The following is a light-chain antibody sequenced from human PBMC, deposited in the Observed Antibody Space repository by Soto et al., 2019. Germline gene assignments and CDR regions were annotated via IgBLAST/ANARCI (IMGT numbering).Light chain of an antibody. CDR2: GAS. V-gene: IGKV3-20*01. CDR3: QPYGRLPT. Sequence: TMSPATVSLTTGERATLSCRASQSINSNLAWYQQKPGQGLRLLIFGASSRATGIPDRFSGSGSGTDFTLTISSLEPEDFADYYCQPYGRLPTFGQGTKVDIK. CDR1: QSINSN. J-gene: IGKJ1*01.